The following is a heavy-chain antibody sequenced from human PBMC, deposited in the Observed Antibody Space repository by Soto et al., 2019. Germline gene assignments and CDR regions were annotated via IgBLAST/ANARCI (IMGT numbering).Heavy chain of an antibody. J-gene: IGHJ3*02. CDR2: IRSKAYGGTT. Sequence: GESLKISCTASGFTFGDYAMSWFRQAPGKGLEWVGFIRSKAYGGTTEYAASVKGRFTISRDDSKSIAYLQMNSLKTEDTAVYYCTRDGGRDYGGNSGNDAFDIWGQGTMVTVSS. CDR1: GFTFGDYA. D-gene: IGHD4-17*01. V-gene: IGHV3-49*03. CDR3: TRDGGRDYGGNSGNDAFDI.